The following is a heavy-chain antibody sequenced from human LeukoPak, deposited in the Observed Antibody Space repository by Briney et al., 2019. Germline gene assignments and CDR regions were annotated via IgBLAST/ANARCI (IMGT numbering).Heavy chain of an antibody. D-gene: IGHD6-25*01. Sequence: SETLTLTCPVSGGSVSSYYWSWIRQPPGKGLEWIAYIYYSGSTKYNPSFKSRVTISLDRSKNQFSLKLRSVTAADTAVYYCARVDPDSSATLEVFDYWGQGTLVTVSS. J-gene: IGHJ4*02. CDR2: IYYSGST. CDR3: ARVDPDSSATLEVFDY. CDR1: GGSVSSYY. V-gene: IGHV4-59*08.